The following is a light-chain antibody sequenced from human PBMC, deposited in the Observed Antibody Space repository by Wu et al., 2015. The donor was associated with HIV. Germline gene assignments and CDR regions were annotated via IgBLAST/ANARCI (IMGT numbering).Light chain of an antibody. CDR3: QHYYSIPWT. J-gene: IGKJ1*01. CDR1: QGISNS. Sequence: DIQMTQSPSSLSASVRDRVTITCRASQGISNSLAWYQQKPGQVPKLLLHTASRLETGVPSRFSGSRSGTDYTLTIDSLQPEDFATYYCQHYYSIPWTFGQGTKVKS. CDR2: TAS. V-gene: IGKV1-NL1*01.